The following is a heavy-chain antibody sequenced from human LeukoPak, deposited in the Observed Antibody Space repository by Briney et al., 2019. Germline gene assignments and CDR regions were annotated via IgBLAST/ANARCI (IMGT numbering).Heavy chain of an antibody. D-gene: IGHD3-3*01. Sequence: PSETLSLTCTVSGGSISSGSYYWSWIRQPAGKGLECIGRIYTSGSTNYNPSLKSRVTISVDTSKNQFSLKLSSVTAADTAVYYCARGQYYDFWSGYYAGAKPNWFDPWGQGTLVTVSS. CDR1: GGSISSGSYY. CDR3: ARGQYYDFWSGYYAGAKPNWFDP. CDR2: IYTSGST. J-gene: IGHJ5*02. V-gene: IGHV4-61*02.